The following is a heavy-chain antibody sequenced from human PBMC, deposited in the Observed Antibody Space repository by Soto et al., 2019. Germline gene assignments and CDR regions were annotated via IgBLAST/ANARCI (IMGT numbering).Heavy chain of an antibody. J-gene: IGHJ4*02. CDR2: ISYDGSNK. D-gene: IGHD3-22*01. CDR3: AKDYYDSSGYYGFDY. CDR1: GFTFSSYG. Sequence: PGGSPRLSCAASGFTFSSYGMHWVRQAPGKGLEWVAVISYDGSNKYYADSVKGRFTISRDNSKNTLYLQMNSLRAEDTAVYYCAKDYYDSSGYYGFDYWGQGTLVTVSS. V-gene: IGHV3-30*18.